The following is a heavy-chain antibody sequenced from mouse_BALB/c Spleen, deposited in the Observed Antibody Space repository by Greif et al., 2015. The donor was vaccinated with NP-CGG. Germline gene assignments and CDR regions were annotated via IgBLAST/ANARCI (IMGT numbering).Heavy chain of an antibody. J-gene: IGHJ2*01. Sequence: QVQLQQPGPGLVAPSQSLSITCTVSGFSLTSYGVHWVRQPPGKGLEWLGVIWAGGSTNYNSALMSRLSISKDNSKSQVFLKMNSLQTDDTAMYYCARDGGATMITTGNYFDYWGQGTTLTVSS. V-gene: IGHV2-9*02. CDR3: ARDGGATMITTGNYFDY. D-gene: IGHD2-4*01. CDR1: GFSLTSYG. CDR2: IWAGGST.